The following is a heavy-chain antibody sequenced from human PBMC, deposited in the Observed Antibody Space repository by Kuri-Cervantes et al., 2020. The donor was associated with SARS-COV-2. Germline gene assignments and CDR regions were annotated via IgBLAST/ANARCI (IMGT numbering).Heavy chain of an antibody. CDR3: ARDSA. J-gene: IGHJ5*02. V-gene: IGHV1-69*06. D-gene: IGHD1-26*01. CDR2: IIPMFGKP. CDR1: GYTFTGYY. Sequence: SVKVSCKASGYTFTGYYMHWVRQAPGQGLEWMGGIIPMFGKPNYAQKFQGKVTITADTSTNTTYMELRSLRSEDTAVYYCARDSAWGQGTPVTVSS.